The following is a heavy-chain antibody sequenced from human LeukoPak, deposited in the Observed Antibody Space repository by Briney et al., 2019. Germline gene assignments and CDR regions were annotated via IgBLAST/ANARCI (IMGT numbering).Heavy chain of an antibody. V-gene: IGHV3-21*06. CDR1: GFTFSSYS. Sequence: GGSLRLSCAASGFTFSSYSMNWVRQAPGKGLEWVSSISSSSSYIYYADSVKGRFTISRDNAKNSLYLQMNSLRAEDTAVYYCARLKYYGSGSFGAFDIWGQGTMVTVSS. CDR2: ISSSSSYI. CDR3: ARLKYYGSGSFGAFDI. D-gene: IGHD3-10*01. J-gene: IGHJ3*02.